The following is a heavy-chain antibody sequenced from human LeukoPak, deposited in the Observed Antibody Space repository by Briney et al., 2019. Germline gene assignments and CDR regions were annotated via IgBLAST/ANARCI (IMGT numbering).Heavy chain of an antibody. J-gene: IGHJ4*02. CDR2: IYYTGST. Sequence: PSETLSLTCTVSGGSISSYYWSWIRQPPGKGLEWIGSIYYTGSTNYNPSLKSRVTMSVDTSKNQFSLKLSSVTVADTAVYYCARERPYGDYFDYWGQGTLVTVSS. V-gene: IGHV4-59*12. CDR1: GGSISSYY. D-gene: IGHD4-17*01. CDR3: ARERPYGDYFDY.